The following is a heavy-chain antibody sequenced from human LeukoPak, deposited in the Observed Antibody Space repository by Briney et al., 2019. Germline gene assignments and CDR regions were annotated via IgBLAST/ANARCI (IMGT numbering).Heavy chain of an antibody. CDR1: GFPFIEYS. J-gene: IGHJ4*02. CDR2: IGIDSGNT. CDR3: ARDHNYAFDN. D-gene: IGHD1-1*01. V-gene: IGHV3-48*01. Sequence: GGSLRLSCTASGFPFIEYSMNWVRQAPGKGLEWISYIGIDSGNTKYADSVRGRFTISADKAKNSLCLQMNSLRVEDAAVYYCARDHNYAFDNWGQGTLVSVAS.